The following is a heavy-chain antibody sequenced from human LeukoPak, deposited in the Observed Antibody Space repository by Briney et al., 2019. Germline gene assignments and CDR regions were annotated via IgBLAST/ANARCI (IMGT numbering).Heavy chain of an antibody. J-gene: IGHJ6*03. D-gene: IGHD6-6*01. Sequence: SQTLSLTCTVSGGSISSGGCYWSWIRQPPGKGLEWIGYIYHSGSTYYNPSLKSRVTISVDRSKNQFSLKLSSVTAADTAVYYCARLSSSSPYYYYYYYMDVWGKGTTVTVSS. CDR2: IYHSGST. CDR3: ARLSSSSPYYYYYYYMDV. CDR1: GGSISSGGCY. V-gene: IGHV4-30-2*01.